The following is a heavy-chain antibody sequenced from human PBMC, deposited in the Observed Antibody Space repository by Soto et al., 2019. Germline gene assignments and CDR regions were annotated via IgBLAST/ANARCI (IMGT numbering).Heavy chain of an antibody. CDR1: GGTFSSYA. J-gene: IGHJ3*02. V-gene: IGHV1-69*12. CDR3: AYGKTGTTIAYAFDI. Sequence: QVQLVQSGAEVKKPGSSVKVSCKASGGTFSSYAITWVRQAPGQGLEWMGGIISIFGTANYAQKFQGRVTITADECTSTAYMELSSLRSEDTAVYYCAYGKTGTTIAYAFDIWGQGTMVTVSS. D-gene: IGHD1-7*01. CDR2: IISIFGTA.